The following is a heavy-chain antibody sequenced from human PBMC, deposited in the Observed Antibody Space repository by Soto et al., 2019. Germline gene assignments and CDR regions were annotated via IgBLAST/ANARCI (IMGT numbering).Heavy chain of an antibody. V-gene: IGHV3-48*01. J-gene: IGHJ5*02. CDR2: ISSGTVTT. D-gene: IGHD3-22*01. Sequence: PGGSLRLSCAASGFTFSSYGMNWVRQAPGKGPEWVSYISSGTVTTNYADSVKGRFTISRDNAKNSLFLQMNSLRPEDTAVYFCATKGGGYYFQFDPWGQGTLVTVSS. CDR3: ATKGGGYYFQFDP. CDR1: GFTFSSYG.